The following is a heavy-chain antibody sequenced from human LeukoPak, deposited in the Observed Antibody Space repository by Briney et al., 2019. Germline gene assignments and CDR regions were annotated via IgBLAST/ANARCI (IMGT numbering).Heavy chain of an antibody. D-gene: IGHD3-16*01. J-gene: IGHJ2*01. CDR2: INPNSGGT. Sequence: EASVTVSCKASGYTFSDYYIHWVRQAPGQGLAWMGWINPNSGGTKYAQKLQDRVTLTRDTSTSTAYMELSRLRSDDTAVYFCARDFRIGDHWYFDLWGRGTLVTVSS. CDR1: GYTFSDYY. V-gene: IGHV1-2*02. CDR3: ARDFRIGDHWYFDL.